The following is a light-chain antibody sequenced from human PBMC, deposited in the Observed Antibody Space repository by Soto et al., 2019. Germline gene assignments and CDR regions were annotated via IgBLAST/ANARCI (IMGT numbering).Light chain of an antibody. CDR3: CSYTTNSNPVV. J-gene: IGLJ2*01. Sequence: QSALTQPASVSGSPGQPITISCTGTSSDVGAYNYVSWYQQHLGKAPKLLIYEVSHRPSGVSNRFSGSKSGNTASLTISGLQAEDEADYYCCSYTTNSNPVVFGGGTQLTVL. CDR1: SSDVGAYNY. V-gene: IGLV2-14*01. CDR2: EVS.